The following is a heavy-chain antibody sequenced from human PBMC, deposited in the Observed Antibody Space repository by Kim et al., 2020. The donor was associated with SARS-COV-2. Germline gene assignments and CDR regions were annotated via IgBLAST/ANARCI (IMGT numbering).Heavy chain of an antibody. Sequence: SETLSRTCTVSGGSISSYYWSWIRQPPGKGLEWIGDIYYGGSTNYNPSLKSRVTISVDTSKNQFSLKLSSLTAADTAVYYCARGPALVTSAWYVPYFDY. J-gene: IGHJ4*01. CDR2: IYYGGST. D-gene: IGHD6-19*01. CDR1: GGSISSYY. V-gene: IGHV4-59*13. CDR3: ARGPALVTSAWYVPYFDY.